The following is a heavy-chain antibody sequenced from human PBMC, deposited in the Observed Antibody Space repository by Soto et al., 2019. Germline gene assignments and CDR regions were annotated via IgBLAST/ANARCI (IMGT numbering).Heavy chain of an antibody. Sequence: SETLSLTCTVSGGSISTSTTWWSWVRQPPGEGLEWIGEIHHSGSANYDPSLKSRVTLSMDKPKNQFSLRLTSVTAEDTAVYYCARLEFGIFGAYWGQGSLVTVSS. CDR3: ARLEFGIFGAY. V-gene: IGHV4-4*02. J-gene: IGHJ4*02. D-gene: IGHD3-10*01. CDR1: GGSISTSTTW. CDR2: IHHSGSA.